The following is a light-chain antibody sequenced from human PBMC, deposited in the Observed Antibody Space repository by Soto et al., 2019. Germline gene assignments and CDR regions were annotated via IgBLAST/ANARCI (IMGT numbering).Light chain of an antibody. CDR2: DVS. CDR1: QGITHY. J-gene: IGKJ2*01. V-gene: IGKV1-17*01. Sequence: IPMTQSPSSLSASVGDRVTITCRASQGITHYLGWYQQKPGKAPKRLIFDVSTLQSGVPSRFSGSGSGTEFTLTISGLQPEDFATYYCLQHETYPRAFGQGTKLEI. CDR3: LQHETYPRA.